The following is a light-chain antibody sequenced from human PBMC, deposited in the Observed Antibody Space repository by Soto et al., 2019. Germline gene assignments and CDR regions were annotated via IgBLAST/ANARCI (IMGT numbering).Light chain of an antibody. CDR3: QQYGSSPGGT. V-gene: IGKV3-20*01. CDR1: HSVSTY. Sequence: ETVLTQSPATLSLSPGESGTLARRVRHSVSTYLAWYHQQPGQAPRLLIYGASSRATGIPDRFSGSGSGTDFTLTISRLEPEDFAVYYCQQYGSSPGGTFGQGTKV. J-gene: IGKJ1*01. CDR2: GAS.